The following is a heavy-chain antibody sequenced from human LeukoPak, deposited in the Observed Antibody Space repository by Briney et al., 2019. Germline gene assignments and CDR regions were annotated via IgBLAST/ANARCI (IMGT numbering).Heavy chain of an antibody. J-gene: IGHJ4*02. CDR2: ISGSGGST. CDR1: GFSFNSHW. V-gene: IGHV3-23*01. CDR3: AKYNYYDSSGYN. D-gene: IGHD3-22*01. Sequence: PGGSLRLSCPASGFSFNSHWMSWVRQAPGKRLEWVSAISGSGGSTYYADSVKGRFTISRDNSKNTMYLQMNSLRAEDTAVYYCAKYNYYDSSGYNWGQGSLVTVSS.